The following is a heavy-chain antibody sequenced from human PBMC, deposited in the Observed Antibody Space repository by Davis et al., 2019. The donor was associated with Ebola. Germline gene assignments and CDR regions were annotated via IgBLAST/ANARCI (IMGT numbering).Heavy chain of an antibody. Sequence: PGGSLRLSCTVSGGSISSYYWSWIRQPPGKGLEWIGYIYYSGSTNYNPSLKSRVTISVDTSKNQFSLKLSSVTAADTAVYYCARDRGPFRGMDVWGQGTTVTVSS. D-gene: IGHD2-21*01. CDR2: IYYSGST. J-gene: IGHJ6*02. CDR1: GGSISSYY. CDR3: ARDRGPFRGMDV. V-gene: IGHV4-59*01.